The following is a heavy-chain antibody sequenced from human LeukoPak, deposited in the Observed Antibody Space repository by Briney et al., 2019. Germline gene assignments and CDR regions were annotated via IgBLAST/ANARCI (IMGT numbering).Heavy chain of an antibody. Sequence: GGSLRLSCAASGFTFSSYAMLWVRQAPGQGLEWVAVISYDGSNKYYADSVKGRFTISRDNSKNTLYLQMNSLRAEDTAVYYCARDKYYDSSGPFDYWGQGTLVTVSS. D-gene: IGHD3-22*01. CDR3: ARDKYYDSSGPFDY. CDR1: GFTFSSYA. J-gene: IGHJ4*02. CDR2: ISYDGSNK. V-gene: IGHV3-30-3*01.